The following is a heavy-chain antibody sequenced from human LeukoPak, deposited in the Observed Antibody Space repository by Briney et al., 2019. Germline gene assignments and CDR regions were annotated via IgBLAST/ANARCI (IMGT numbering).Heavy chain of an antibody. CDR2: IDYSGGT. D-gene: IGHD3-3*01. V-gene: IGHV4-39*07. CDR1: SGSISSSSYY. J-gene: IGHJ5*02. CDR3: ARGPSITIFGVVMYTWFDP. Sequence: SETLSLTCTVSSGSISSSSYYWGWIRQPPGKGLEWIGSIDYSGGTYFSPSLRSRVTLSVDTSKNQFSLNLISVTAADTAVYYCARGPSITIFGVVMYTWFDPWGQGTPVSVSS.